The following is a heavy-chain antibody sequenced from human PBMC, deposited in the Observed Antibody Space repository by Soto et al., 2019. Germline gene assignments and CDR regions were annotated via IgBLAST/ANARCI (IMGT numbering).Heavy chain of an antibody. CDR1: GLTFRSYW. J-gene: IGHJ4*02. CDR3: VRDMQLLRLDS. D-gene: IGHD2-2*01. V-gene: IGHV3-74*03. CDR2: INTDGSVA. Sequence: EVQLVESGGGLVQPGESLRLSCAASGLTFRSYWMHWVRQAPGKGLVWVSRINTDGSVAMYVDSVKGRFTISRDNAKNTHFLHLNSLRAEDRAVYYCVRDMQLLRLDSWGQGTLVTVSS.